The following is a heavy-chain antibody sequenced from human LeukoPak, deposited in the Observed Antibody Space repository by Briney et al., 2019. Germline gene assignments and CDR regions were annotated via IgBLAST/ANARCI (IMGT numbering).Heavy chain of an antibody. CDR1: GGSISSSSYY. V-gene: IGHV4-39*07. CDR2: IYSSGST. D-gene: IGHD3-3*01. J-gene: IGHJ3*02. Sequence: SETLSLTCTVSGGSISSSSYYWGWIRQPPGKGLEWIGRIYSSGSTYYNPSLKSRVTISVDTSKNQFSLKLSSVTAADTAVYYCARGLGLRFLEMDGFDIWVQGTMVTVSS. CDR3: ARGLGLRFLEMDGFDI.